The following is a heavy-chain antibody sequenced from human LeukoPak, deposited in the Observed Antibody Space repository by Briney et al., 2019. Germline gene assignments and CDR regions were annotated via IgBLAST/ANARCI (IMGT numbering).Heavy chain of an antibody. D-gene: IGHD3-10*01. V-gene: IGHV4-39*01. CDR2: IYYSGST. Sequence: PSETLSLICTVSGGSISSSSHYWGWIRQPPGKGLEWIGSIYYSGSTQYNPSLKSRVTVSVDTSKNQFSLKLSSVTAADTAVYYCARQIIWFGGPPAGSIDYWGQGTLVTVSS. CDR3: ARQIIWFGGPPAGSIDY. J-gene: IGHJ4*02. CDR1: GGSISSSSHY.